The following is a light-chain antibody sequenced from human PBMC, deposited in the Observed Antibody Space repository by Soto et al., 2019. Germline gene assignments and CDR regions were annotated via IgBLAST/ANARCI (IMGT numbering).Light chain of an antibody. CDR3: QQSYGTPIT. Sequence: DIQMTQSPSSLSASVGDRVTITCRASQSISSYLNWYQQKPGKAPKLLIYAASSLQSEVPSRFSGSGSGTDFTLTITSLQPEDFATYYCQQSYGTPITFGQGTKVDIK. V-gene: IGKV1-39*01. J-gene: IGKJ1*01. CDR2: AAS. CDR1: QSISSY.